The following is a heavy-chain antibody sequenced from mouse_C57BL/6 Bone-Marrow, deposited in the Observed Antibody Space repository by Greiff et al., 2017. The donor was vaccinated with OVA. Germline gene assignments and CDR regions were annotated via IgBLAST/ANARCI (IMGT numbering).Heavy chain of an antibody. Sequence: EVKLVESGGGLVKPGGSLKLSCAASGFTFSSYAMSWVRQTPEKRLEWVATISDGGSYTYYPDNVKGRFTISRENAKNNLYLQMSHLRSEDTAMYYCARGWLPYYFDYWGQGTTLTVSS. J-gene: IGHJ2*01. CDR3: ARGWLPYYFDY. D-gene: IGHD2-3*01. V-gene: IGHV5-4*03. CDR1: GFTFSSYA. CDR2: ISDGGSYT.